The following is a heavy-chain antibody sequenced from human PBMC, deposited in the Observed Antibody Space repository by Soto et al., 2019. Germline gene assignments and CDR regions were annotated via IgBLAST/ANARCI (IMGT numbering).Heavy chain of an antibody. J-gene: IGHJ6*03. CDR1: GGSFSGYY. CDR3: ARTVLGPDLLADSFVDYYYYMDV. Sequence: SETLSLTCAVYGGSFSGYYWSWIRQPPGKGLEWIGEINHSGSTNYNPSLKSRVTISVDTSKNQFSLKLSSVTAADTAVYYCARTVLGPDLLADSFVDYYYYMDVWGQGTTVTVS. D-gene: IGHD3-9*01. CDR2: INHSGST. V-gene: IGHV4-34*01.